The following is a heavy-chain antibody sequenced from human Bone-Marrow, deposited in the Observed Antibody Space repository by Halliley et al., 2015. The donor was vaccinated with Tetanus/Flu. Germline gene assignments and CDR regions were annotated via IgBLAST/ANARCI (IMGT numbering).Heavy chain of an antibody. Sequence: YIFYDGSTDYNPPLKSRVSMSVDTSKNQFSLKLTSVTAAGTAVYFCARNFWPYGYVWGTFGQWGQGTLVSVSS. J-gene: IGHJ4*02. CDR2: IFYDGST. CDR3: ARNFWPYGYVWGTFGQ. V-gene: IGHV4-28*01. D-gene: IGHD3-16*01.